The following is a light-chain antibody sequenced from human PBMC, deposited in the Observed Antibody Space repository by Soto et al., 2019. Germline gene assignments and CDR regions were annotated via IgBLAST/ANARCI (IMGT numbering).Light chain of an antibody. Sequence: IVLTQSPDTLSLSPGERATLSCRASQPFGSPYLGWYQQKPGQAPRLLIYAAVSRAPGIPDRFSGSGSGTDFTLTISRLEPEDFAVYYCQQYGSSPPYNFGQGTKVEIK. CDR3: QQYGSSPPYN. V-gene: IGKV3-20*01. J-gene: IGKJ2*01. CDR2: AAV. CDR1: QPFGSPY.